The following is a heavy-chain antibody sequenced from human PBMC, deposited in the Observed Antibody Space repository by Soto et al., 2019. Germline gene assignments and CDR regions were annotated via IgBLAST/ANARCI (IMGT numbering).Heavy chain of an antibody. J-gene: IGHJ4*02. CDR2: ISAYNGNT. CDR1: GYAFTSYG. CDR3: ARGYYDFWSGYYQYFDP. D-gene: IGHD3-3*01. Sequence: ASVKVSCKASGYAFTSYGISWVRQAPGQGLEWMGWISAYNGNTNYAQKLQGRVTMTTDTSTSTAYMELRSLRSDDTAVYYCARGYYDFWSGYYQYFDPWGQGTLVTVSS. V-gene: IGHV1-18*04.